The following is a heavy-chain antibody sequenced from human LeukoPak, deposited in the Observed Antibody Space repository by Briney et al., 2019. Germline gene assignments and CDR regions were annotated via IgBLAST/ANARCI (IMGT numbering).Heavy chain of an antibody. D-gene: IGHD2-2*01. CDR3: AKGGVVPAAIPLDFDY. V-gene: IGHV3-23*01. J-gene: IGHJ4*02. CDR1: GFTFSSYV. Sequence: GGSLRLSCAASGFTFSSYVMSWVRQAPGKGLEWVSAISGSGDSTYYADSVKGRFTISRDNSKNTLFLQMNSLRAEDTAVYYCAKGGVVPAAIPLDFDYWGQGTLVTVSS. CDR2: ISGSGDST.